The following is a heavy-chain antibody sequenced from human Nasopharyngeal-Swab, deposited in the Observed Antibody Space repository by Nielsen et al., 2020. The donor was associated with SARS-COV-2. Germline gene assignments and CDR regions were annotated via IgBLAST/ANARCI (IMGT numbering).Heavy chain of an antibody. D-gene: IGHD5-18*01. CDR3: ARDERGYSYGYPDY. J-gene: IGHJ4*02. CDR1: GFTFSSYS. CDR2: ISSSSSTI. Sequence: GGSLRLSCAASGFTFSSYSMNWVRQAPGKGLEWVSYISSSSSTIYYADSVKGRFTISRDNSKNTLYLQMNSLRAEDTAVYYCARDERGYSYGYPDYWGQGTLVTVSS. V-gene: IGHV3-48*01.